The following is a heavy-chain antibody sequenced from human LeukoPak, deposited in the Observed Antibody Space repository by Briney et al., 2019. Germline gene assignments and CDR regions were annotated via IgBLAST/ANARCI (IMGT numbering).Heavy chain of an antibody. CDR3: AHRLGYCSSTSCYNWFDP. J-gene: IGHJ5*02. CDR1: GFSLSTSGVG. Sequence: ESGPTLVKPTQTLTLTCPFSGFSLSTSGVGVGWIRQPPGKSLDWLSLIYWDDDKRYSPSLKRRLPITKDTSTNRMARPLTCMDPVDTATYYCAHRLGYCSSTSCYNWFDPWGQGTLATVSS. CDR2: IYWDDDK. V-gene: IGHV2-5*02. D-gene: IGHD2-2*01.